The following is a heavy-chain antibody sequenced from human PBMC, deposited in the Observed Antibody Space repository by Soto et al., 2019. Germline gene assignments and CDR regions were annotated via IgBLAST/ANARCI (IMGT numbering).Heavy chain of an antibody. CDR1: GYTFTGYY. Sequence: ASVKVSCKASGYTFTGYYMHWVRQAPGQGLEWMGWINPNSGGTNYAQKFQGWVTMTRDTSISTAYMELSRLRSDDTAVYYCARGPIAAAGFTVEVNDYWGQGTLVTVSS. CDR3: ARGPIAAAGFTVEVNDY. V-gene: IGHV1-2*04. D-gene: IGHD6-13*01. J-gene: IGHJ4*02. CDR2: INPNSGGT.